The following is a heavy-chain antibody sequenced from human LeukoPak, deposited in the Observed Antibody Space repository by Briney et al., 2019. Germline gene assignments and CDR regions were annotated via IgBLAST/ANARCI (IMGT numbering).Heavy chain of an antibody. CDR3: ARAVYSSSWFPFDY. D-gene: IGHD6-13*01. J-gene: IGHJ4*02. CDR1: GGSFSGYY. V-gene: IGHV4-34*01. Sequence: PSETLSLTCAVYGGSFSGYYWSWIRQPPGKGLEWIGEINHSGSTNYNPSLKSRVTISVDTSKNQFSLKLSSVTAADTAVYYCARAVYSSSWFPFDYWGQGALVTVSS. CDR2: INHSGST.